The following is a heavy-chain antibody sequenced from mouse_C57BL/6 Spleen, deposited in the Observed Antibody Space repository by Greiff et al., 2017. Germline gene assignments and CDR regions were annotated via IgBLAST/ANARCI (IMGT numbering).Heavy chain of an antibody. V-gene: IGHV10-1*01. D-gene: IGHD3-3*01. CDR2: IRSKSNNYAT. CDR1: GFSFNTYA. J-gene: IGHJ4*01. CDR3: VSHLGQVDYAMDY. Sequence: DVQLVESGGGLVQPKGSLKLSCAASGFSFNTYAMNWVRQAPGKGLEWVARIRSKSNNYATYYADSVKDRFTISRDDSESMLYLQMNNLKTEDTAMYYCVSHLGQVDYAMDYWGQGTSVTVSS.